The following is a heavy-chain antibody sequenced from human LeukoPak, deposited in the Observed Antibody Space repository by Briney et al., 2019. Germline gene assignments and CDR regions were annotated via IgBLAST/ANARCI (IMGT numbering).Heavy chain of an antibody. Sequence: PSQTLSLTCTVSGGSVSSGGYYWSWIRQPPGKGLEWIGYIYHSGSTYYNPSLKSRVTISVDRSKNQFSLKLSSVTAADTAVYYCAREGGSGYSPFDYWGQGTLVTVSS. CDR2: IYHSGST. CDR1: GGSVSSGGYY. V-gene: IGHV4-30-2*01. J-gene: IGHJ4*02. D-gene: IGHD3-3*01. CDR3: AREGGSGYSPFDY.